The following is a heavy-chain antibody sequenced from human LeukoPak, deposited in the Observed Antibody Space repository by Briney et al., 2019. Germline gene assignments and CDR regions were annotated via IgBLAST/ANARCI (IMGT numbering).Heavy chain of an antibody. J-gene: IGHJ6*02. CDR2: TYYRSKGYN. V-gene: IGHV6-1*01. Sequence: SQTLSLTCAISGDSVSSNSAAWNWTRHSPSGGLGWLGWTYYRSKGYNEYAGSVKARTTINPDTSKNQFYVQLNSVTPEDTAVYYCARDNDWGGSGVDVWGRGTTVTVSS. D-gene: IGHD7-27*01. CDR3: ARDNDWGGSGVDV. CDR1: GDSVSSNSAA.